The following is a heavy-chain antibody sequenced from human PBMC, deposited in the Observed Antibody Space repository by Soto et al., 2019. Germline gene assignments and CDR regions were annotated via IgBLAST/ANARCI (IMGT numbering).Heavy chain of an antibody. D-gene: IGHD2-21*01. V-gene: IGHV3-7*01. CDR3: AREGSGGEIDY. J-gene: IGHJ4*02. CDR2: IKQDGSEK. CDR1: GFTFSSDW. Sequence: EVQLVESGGGLVQPGGSLRLSCAASGFTFSSDWMSWVRQAPGKGLEWVANIKQDGSEKYYVDSVKGRFTISRDNAKNTLYQQMNSLRAEDTAVYYCAREGSGGEIDYWGQGTLVTVSS.